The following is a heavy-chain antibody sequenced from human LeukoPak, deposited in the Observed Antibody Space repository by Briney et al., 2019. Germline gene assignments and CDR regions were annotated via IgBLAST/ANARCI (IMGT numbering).Heavy chain of an antibody. CDR3: ARNMVRGVIIRGSDY. V-gene: IGHV3-48*02. CDR2: ISSSSSTI. CDR1: GFTFSSYS. D-gene: IGHD3-10*01. Sequence: GGSLRLSCAASGFTFSSYSMNWVRQAPGKGLEWVSYISSSSSTIYYADSVKGRFTISRDNAKNSLYLQMNSLRDEDTAVYYCARNMVRGVIIRGSDYWGQGTLVTVSS. J-gene: IGHJ4*02.